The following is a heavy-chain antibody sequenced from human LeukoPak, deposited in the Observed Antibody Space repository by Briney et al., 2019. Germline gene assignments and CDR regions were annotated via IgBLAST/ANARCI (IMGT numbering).Heavy chain of an antibody. CDR2: IYYSGST. J-gene: IGHJ4*02. CDR3: ARVTSRLGVCDY. CDR1: GGSISSYY. V-gene: IGHV4-59*08. Sequence: SETLSLTCTVSGGSISSYYRSWIRQPPGKGLEWIGYIYYSGSTNYNPSLKSRVTISVDTSKNQFSLKLRSVTAADTAVYYCARVTSRLGVCDYWGQGSLVTVSS. D-gene: IGHD2-8*01.